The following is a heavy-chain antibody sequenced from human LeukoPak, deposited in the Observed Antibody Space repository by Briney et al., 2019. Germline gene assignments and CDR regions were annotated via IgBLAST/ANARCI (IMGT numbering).Heavy chain of an antibody. CDR2: IIPILGIA. CDR3: ARENSSTYSSTWVYYYGRDV. Sequence: ASVKVSCKASGGTFSSYAISWVRQAPGQGLEWMGRIIPILGIANYAQKFQGRVTITADKSTSTAYMELSSLRSEDTAVYYCARENSSTYSSTWVYYYGRDVWGQGTTVTVSS. D-gene: IGHD6-13*01. V-gene: IGHV1-69*04. J-gene: IGHJ6*02. CDR1: GGTFSSYA.